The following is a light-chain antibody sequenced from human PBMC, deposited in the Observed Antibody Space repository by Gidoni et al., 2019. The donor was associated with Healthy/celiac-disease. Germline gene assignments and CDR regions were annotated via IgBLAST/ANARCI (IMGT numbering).Light chain of an antibody. CDR1: QSISRH. CDR2: AAS. Sequence: DIQMTQSPSSLSASVGDRVTITCRASQSISRHLIWYQQKPGRAPKVLIHAASSLQSGVPSRFSGSGSETDFTLTISSLQPEDFATYYCQQSSSTPRTFGQGTKVEIK. CDR3: QQSSSTPRT. J-gene: IGKJ1*01. V-gene: IGKV1-39*01.